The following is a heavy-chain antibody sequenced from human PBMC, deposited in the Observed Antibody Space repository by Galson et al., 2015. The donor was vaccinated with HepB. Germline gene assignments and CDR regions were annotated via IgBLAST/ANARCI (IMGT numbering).Heavy chain of an antibody. CDR3: GRSIAARPRYYFDY. V-gene: IGHV4-59*01. CDR2: IYYSGST. D-gene: IGHD6-6*01. Sequence: TLSLTCTVSGVSISSYYWSWIRQPPGKGLEWIGYIYYSGSTNYNPSLKSRVTISVDASKNQFPLKLSYVTAADTAVYYCGRSIAARPRYYFDYWGQGTLVTVSS. J-gene: IGHJ4*02. CDR1: GVSISSYY.